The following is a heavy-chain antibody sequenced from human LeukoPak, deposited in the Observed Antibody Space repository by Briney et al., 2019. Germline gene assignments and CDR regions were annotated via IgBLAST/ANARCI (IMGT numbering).Heavy chain of an antibody. CDR2: MAPDGGAK. J-gene: IGHJ5*02. CDR3: ARVSRYSGYDFLDP. V-gene: IGHV3-7*01. Sequence: PGGPLRLSCAASGFTFSNYWMSWVRQAPGKGLEWVANMAPDGGAKYYVDSVKGRFTISRDNARNSLYLQMNSLRADDTAVYYCARVSRYSGYDFLDPWGQGTLVTVSS. CDR1: GFTFSNYW. D-gene: IGHD5-12*01.